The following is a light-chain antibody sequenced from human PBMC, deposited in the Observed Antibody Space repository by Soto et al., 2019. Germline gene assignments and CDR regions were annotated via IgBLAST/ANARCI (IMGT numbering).Light chain of an antibody. V-gene: IGKV3-15*01. CDR3: QQCFRMPKT. CDR2: GAS. Sequence: KSAVTLSLSPGERATLSCRASQSVSIDLAWYQQTPGQAPRLLIYGASTRATGIPVRFSGSASGTDFTLTISSLQSEDFTTFYCQQCFRMPKTFGEGTKVDI. J-gene: IGKJ4*01. CDR1: QSVSID.